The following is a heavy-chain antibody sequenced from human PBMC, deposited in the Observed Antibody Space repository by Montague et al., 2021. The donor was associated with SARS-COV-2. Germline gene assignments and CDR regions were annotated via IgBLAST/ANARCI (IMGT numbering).Heavy chain of an antibody. Sequence: CAISGDSVWSNTAAWNWIRQSPSGGLEWLGRTNYRSKWTSDYATSVEGRISIDPDTSKNQFFLHLRSVTPEDTGVYYCVRGTGSAQAGFDAWGQGTLVTVSS. CDR1: GDSVWSNTAA. J-gene: IGHJ4*02. CDR2: TNYRSKWTS. D-gene: IGHD4-17*01. CDR3: VRGTGSAQAGFDA. V-gene: IGHV6-1*01.